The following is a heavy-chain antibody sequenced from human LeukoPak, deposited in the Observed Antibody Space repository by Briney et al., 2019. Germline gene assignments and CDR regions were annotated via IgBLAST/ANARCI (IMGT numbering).Heavy chain of an antibody. CDR2: INWNGGRT. D-gene: IGHD3-16*02. Sequence: GDSLRLSCAASGFTFDNYDMSWVRQAPGKGLEWVSGINWNGGRTGYADSVKGRFTISRDNSKNTLYLQMNSLRAEDTAAYYCARSPFGGVIVIGDYWGQGTLVTVSS. CDR1: GFTFDNYD. J-gene: IGHJ4*02. CDR3: ARSPFGGVIVIGDY. V-gene: IGHV3-20*04.